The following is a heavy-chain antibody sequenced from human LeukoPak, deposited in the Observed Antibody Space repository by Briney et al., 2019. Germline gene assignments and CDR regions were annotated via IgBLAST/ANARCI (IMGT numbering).Heavy chain of an antibody. CDR2: IYTSGST. D-gene: IGHD2-2*01. Sequence: SQTLSLTCTVSGGSISSDSYYWSWIRQPAGKGLEWIGRIYTSGSTNYNPSLKGRVTISLDTSKNQFSLKLSSVTAADTAVYYCARLSPAYYFDYWGQGTLVTVSS. J-gene: IGHJ4*02. CDR3: ARLSPAYYFDY. CDR1: GGSISSDSYY. V-gene: IGHV4-61*02.